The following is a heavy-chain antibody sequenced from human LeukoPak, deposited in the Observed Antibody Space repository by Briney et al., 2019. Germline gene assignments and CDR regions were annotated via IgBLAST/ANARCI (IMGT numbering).Heavy chain of an antibody. V-gene: IGHV3-23*01. D-gene: IGHD2-2*01. CDR3: AKDRVVPTVIAFDI. J-gene: IGHJ3*02. CDR2: ISGSGGST. CDR1: GFTFSSYS. Sequence: PGGSLRLSCAASGFTFSSYSMNWVRQAPGKGREWVSAISGSGGSTYYADSVKGRFTISRDNSKNTLYLQMNSLRAEDTAVYYCAKDRVVPTVIAFDIWGQGTMVTVSS.